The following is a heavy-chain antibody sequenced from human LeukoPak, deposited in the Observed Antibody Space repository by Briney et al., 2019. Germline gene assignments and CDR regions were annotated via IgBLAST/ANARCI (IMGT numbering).Heavy chain of an antibody. CDR1: GFTFSNYA. Sequence: GGSLRLSCAASGFTFSNYAMNWVRQAPGKGLEWVSAIYGGGGTTYYADSVKGRFTISSDNSKNTLYLQMNSLRAEDTAVYYCAKGSSPFDYWGQGTLVTVSS. CDR3: AKGSSPFDY. CDR2: IYGGGGTT. J-gene: IGHJ4*02. D-gene: IGHD6-13*01. V-gene: IGHV3-23*01.